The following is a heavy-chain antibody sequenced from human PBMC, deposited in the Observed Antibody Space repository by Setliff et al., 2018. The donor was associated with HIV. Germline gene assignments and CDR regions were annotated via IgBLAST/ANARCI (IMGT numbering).Heavy chain of an antibody. CDR3: ARDSSEYFDFSSGDFHYMDV. CDR1: GYSFSRFS. CDR2: INTNSWIP. J-gene: IGHJ6*03. Sequence: ASVKVSCKASGYSFSRFSINWVRQAPGQGLEWMGWINTNSWIPAYAQGFTGRFVFSLDTTVRTAYLEISDLRADDTGVYYCARDSSEYFDFSSGDFHYMDVWGKGTTVTVSS. V-gene: IGHV7-4-1*02. D-gene: IGHD3-3*01.